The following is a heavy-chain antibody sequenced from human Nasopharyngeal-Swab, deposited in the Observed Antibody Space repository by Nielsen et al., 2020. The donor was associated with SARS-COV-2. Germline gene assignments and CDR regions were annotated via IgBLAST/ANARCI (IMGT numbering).Heavy chain of an antibody. V-gene: IGHV3-21*01. CDR3: ARGCVLTGPSCYYYGMDV. CDR2: ISSSSSYI. CDR1: GFTFSSYS. J-gene: IGHJ6*02. D-gene: IGHD3-9*01. Sequence: GRSLRPSCAASGFTFSSYSMNWVRHAPGKWLEWVSSISSSSSYIYYADSVKGRFTISRDNAKNSLYLQMTSLRAEDTAVYYCARGCVLTGPSCYYYGMDVWGQGTTVTVSS.